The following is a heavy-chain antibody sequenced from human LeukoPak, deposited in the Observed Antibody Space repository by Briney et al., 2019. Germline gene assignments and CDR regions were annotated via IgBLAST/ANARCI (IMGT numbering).Heavy chain of an antibody. V-gene: IGHV5-51*01. D-gene: IGHD4-23*01. CDR3: PKCAKIGMVTFIDY. CDR2: IYPGDSAT. Sequence: GESLKISCKGSGYSFTSYWIGWVRQMPGEGLEWIGIIYPGDSATRYSPSFEGQVPISADKSISTAYRQWSSRKASETAMNFGPKCAKIGMVTFIDYWGQGTLVTVSS. J-gene: IGHJ4*02. CDR1: GYSFTSYW.